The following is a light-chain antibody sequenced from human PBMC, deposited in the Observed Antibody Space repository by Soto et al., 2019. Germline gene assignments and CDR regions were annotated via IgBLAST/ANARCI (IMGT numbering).Light chain of an antibody. J-gene: IGKJ4*01. Sequence: EIVMTQSPATLSVSPGEGATLSCRASQSLSINLAWYQQKPGQAPRLLISGISNRFPGIPVRFSASGSGTEFTLTISSLQSEDVAVDYCQQYNSWPLTFGGGTKVQI. CDR3: QQYNSWPLT. CDR1: QSLSIN. CDR2: GIS. V-gene: IGKV3-15*01.